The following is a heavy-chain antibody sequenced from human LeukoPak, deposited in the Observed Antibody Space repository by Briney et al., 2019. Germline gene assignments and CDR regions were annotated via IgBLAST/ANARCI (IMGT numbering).Heavy chain of an antibody. J-gene: IGHJ4*02. CDR2: INHSGST. CDR3: ARGRGVVPEPYYFDY. V-gene: IGHV4-34*01. D-gene: IGHD2-2*01. CDR1: GGAFSGFY. Sequence: SEALSLTRAVYGGAFSGFYWSWVRQPPGKGLGWIGGINHSGSTNYNPSLKSRVAISVDTSKNQFSLKLSSVTAADTAVYYCARGRGVVPEPYYFDYWGQGTLVTVSS.